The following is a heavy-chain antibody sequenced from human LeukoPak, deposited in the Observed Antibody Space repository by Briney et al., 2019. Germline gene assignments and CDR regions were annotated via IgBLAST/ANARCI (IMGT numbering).Heavy chain of an antibody. D-gene: IGHD6-6*01. V-gene: IGHV3-48*04. CDR1: GFTFSSYW. CDR3: ARASIAARSDAFDI. Sequence: GGSLRLSCAASGFTFSSYWMHWVRQAPGKGLEWVSYISSSGSTIYYADSVKGRFTISRDNAKNSLYLQMNSLRAEDTAVYYCARASIAARSDAFDIWGQGTMVTVSS. J-gene: IGHJ3*02. CDR2: ISSSGSTI.